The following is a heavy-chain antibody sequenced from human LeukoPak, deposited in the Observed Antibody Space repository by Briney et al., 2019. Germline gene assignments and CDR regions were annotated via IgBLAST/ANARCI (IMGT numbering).Heavy chain of an antibody. CDR2: INPNSGGT. Sequence: ASVKVSCKASGYTFTGYYIHWVRQAPGQGLEWMGWINPNSGGTNYAQKFQGRVTMTRDTSISTAYMELSRLRSDNTAVYYCARDDAYYDFWSGSYYYYYYMDVWGKGTTVTVSS. J-gene: IGHJ6*03. D-gene: IGHD3-3*01. CDR3: ARDDAYYDFWSGSYYYYYYMDV. V-gene: IGHV1-2*02. CDR1: GYTFTGYY.